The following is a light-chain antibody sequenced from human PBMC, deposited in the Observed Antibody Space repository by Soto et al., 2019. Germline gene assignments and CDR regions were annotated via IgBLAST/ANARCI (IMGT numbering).Light chain of an antibody. CDR3: QQYGSSGT. Sequence: DIQMTQSPSTLSASVGDRVTITCRASQSINRWLAWYQQKPGKAPKLLIYKASTLKSGVPSRFSGSGSGTDFTLTISRLEPEDFAVYYCQQYGSSGTFGQGTKVDIK. CDR2: KAS. J-gene: IGKJ1*01. V-gene: IGKV1-5*03. CDR1: QSINRW.